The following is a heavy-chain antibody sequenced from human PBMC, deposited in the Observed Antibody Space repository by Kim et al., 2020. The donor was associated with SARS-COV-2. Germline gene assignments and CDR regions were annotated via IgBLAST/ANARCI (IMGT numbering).Heavy chain of an antibody. D-gene: IGHD3-16*02. J-gene: IGHJ4*02. CDR1: GFTFSSYW. Sequence: GGSLRLSCAASGFTFSSYWMSWVRQAPGKGLEWVANIKQDGSENYYVDSVKGRFTISRDNAKNSLYLQMNSLRAEDTAVYYCARDRHNQSKYRNNHFDYWGQGTLVTVSS. CDR2: IKQDGSEN. CDR3: ARDRHNQSKYRNNHFDY. V-gene: IGHV3-7*01.